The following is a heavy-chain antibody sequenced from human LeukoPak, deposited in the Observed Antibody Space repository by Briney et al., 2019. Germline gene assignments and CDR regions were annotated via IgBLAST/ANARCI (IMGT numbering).Heavy chain of an antibody. Sequence: GGSLRLSCAASGFTVASNDMTWVRQTPGKGLEWASILYSGGNTYYADSVKGRFTISRDNSKNTLYLQMNSLRAEDTAVFYCARDRPGDGYFDYWGQGTLVTVSS. V-gene: IGHV3-66*01. J-gene: IGHJ4*02. D-gene: IGHD3-10*01. CDR3: ARDRPGDGYFDY. CDR2: LYSGGNT. CDR1: GFTVASND.